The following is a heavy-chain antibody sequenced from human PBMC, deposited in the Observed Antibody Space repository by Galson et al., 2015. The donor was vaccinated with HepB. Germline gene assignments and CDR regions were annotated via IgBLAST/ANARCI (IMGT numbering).Heavy chain of an antibody. J-gene: IGHJ4*02. Sequence: SVKVSCKASGYTFTSYAMHWVRQAPGQRLEWMGWINAGNGNTKYSQKFQGRVTITRDTSASTAYMELSSLRSEDTAVYYCARVGLGSWLFDYWGQGTLVTVSS. CDR1: GYTFTSYA. D-gene: IGHD3-10*01. CDR3: ARVGLGSWLFDY. V-gene: IGHV1-3*01. CDR2: INAGNGNT.